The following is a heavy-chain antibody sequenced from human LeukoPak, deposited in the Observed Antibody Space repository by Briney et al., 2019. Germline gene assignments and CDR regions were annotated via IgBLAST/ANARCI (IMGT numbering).Heavy chain of an antibody. Sequence: GGSLRLSCAASGFTFSSYSMNWVRQAPGKGLEWVSSISSSSSYIYYADSVKGRLTISRDNAKNSLYLRMNSLRAEDTAVYHCAREGYCSGGSCYSGGPHNWFDPWGQGTLVTVSS. CDR1: GFTFSSYS. J-gene: IGHJ5*02. D-gene: IGHD2-15*01. CDR3: AREGYCSGGSCYSGGPHNWFDP. CDR2: ISSSSSYI. V-gene: IGHV3-21*01.